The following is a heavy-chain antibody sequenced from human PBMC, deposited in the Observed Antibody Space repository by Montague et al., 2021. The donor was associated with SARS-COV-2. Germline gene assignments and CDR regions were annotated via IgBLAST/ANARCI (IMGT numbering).Heavy chain of an antibody. D-gene: IGHD4-23*01. CDR3: ARDLDYGGNSLFDY. CDR2: ISSRGSAV. Sequence: SRRLSFAAYGFPFSSYEMNWIRQAPGKGLEWVSYISSRGSAVFSYAESVKGRFTISRDNARNSLFLQMNSLTVDDTGVYYCARDLDYGGNSLFDYWGQGTLVTVSS. CDR1: GFPFSSYE. V-gene: IGHV3-48*03. J-gene: IGHJ4*02.